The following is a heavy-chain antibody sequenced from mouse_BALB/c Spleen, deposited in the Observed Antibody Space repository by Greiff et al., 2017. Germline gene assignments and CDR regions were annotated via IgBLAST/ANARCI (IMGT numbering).Heavy chain of an antibody. CDR3: ARYGGLRYYAMDY. CDR1: GYSITSDYA. J-gene: IGHJ4*01. D-gene: IGHD2-4*01. Sequence: EVQLQESGPGLVKPSQSLSLTCTVTGYSITSDYAWNWIRQFPGNKLEWMGYISYSGSTSYNPSLKSRISITRDTSKNQFFLQLNSVTTEDTATYYCARYGGLRYYAMDYWGQGTSVTVSS. V-gene: IGHV3-2*02. CDR2: ISYSGST.